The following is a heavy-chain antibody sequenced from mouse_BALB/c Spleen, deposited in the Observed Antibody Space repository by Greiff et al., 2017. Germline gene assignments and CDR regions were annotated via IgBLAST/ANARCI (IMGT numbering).Heavy chain of an antibody. V-gene: IGHV5-9-4*01. CDR2: ISSGGSYT. J-gene: IGHJ3*01. Sequence: DVMLVESGGGLVKPGGSLKLSCAASGFTFSSYAMSWVRQSPEKRLEWVAEISSGGSYTYYPDTVTGRFTISRDNAKNTLYLEMSSLRSEDTAMYYCARSLLRIFAYWGQGTLVTVSA. CDR1: GFTFSSYA. D-gene: IGHD1-2*01. CDR3: ARSLLRIFAY.